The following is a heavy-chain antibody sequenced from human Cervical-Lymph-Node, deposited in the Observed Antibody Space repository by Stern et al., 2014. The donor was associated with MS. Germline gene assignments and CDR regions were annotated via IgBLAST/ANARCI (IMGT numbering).Heavy chain of an antibody. D-gene: IGHD6-19*01. V-gene: IGHV5-10-1*01. CDR2: IDPSDSYI. J-gene: IGHJ5*02. CDR1: GYSFTSYW. CDR3: ARDGIAVSWFDP. Sequence: QLVESGAEVKKPGESLKISCKGSGYSFTSYWISWVRQMPGKGLEWMGRIDPSDSYIKYSPSFQGHVTISADKSISTAYLQWSSLKASDTAMYYCARDGIAVSWFDPWGQGTLLTVSS.